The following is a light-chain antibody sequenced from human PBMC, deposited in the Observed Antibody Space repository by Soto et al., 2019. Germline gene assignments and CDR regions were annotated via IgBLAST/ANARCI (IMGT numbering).Light chain of an antibody. J-gene: IGKJ4*01. CDR3: QQYYTLPLT. CDR2: DAF. CDR1: QDISIY. V-gene: IGKV1-33*01. Sequence: DIQMTQSPSSLSASVGDRVTFTCQASQDISIYLNWYQQKPGKAPKLLIYDAFNLEAGVPSRFSASVSVTDFTFTISGLLPEDCATYYCQQYYTLPLTFGGGTRVEIK.